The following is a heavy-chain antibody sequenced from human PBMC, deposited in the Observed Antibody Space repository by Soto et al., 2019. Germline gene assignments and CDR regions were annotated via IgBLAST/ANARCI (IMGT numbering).Heavy chain of an antibody. V-gene: IGHV4-39*01. CDR2: IYYTATT. CDR3: ARQDDSSWYNNWSDP. J-gene: IGHJ5*02. CDR1: GGSIGSSPCY. Sequence: PSETLSLTCTVSGGSIGSSPCYWGWIRQPPGKGLEWIGTIYYTATTYYSPSLKSRVTISVDTSKNQLSLRLTSVTAADPALYFCARQDDSSWYNNWSDPWGQGTLVAVSS. D-gene: IGHD6-13*01.